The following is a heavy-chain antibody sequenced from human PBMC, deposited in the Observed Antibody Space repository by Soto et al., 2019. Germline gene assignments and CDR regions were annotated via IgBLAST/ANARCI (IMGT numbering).Heavy chain of an antibody. CDR2: IDPSDSYT. CDR3: ARHDWGYYGSGSYYKLPRFDP. CDR1: GYSFTSYW. D-gene: IGHD3-10*01. J-gene: IGHJ5*02. V-gene: IGHV5-10-1*01. Sequence: GESMKISCKGSGYSFTSYWISWVRQMPGKGLEWMGRIDPSDSYTNYSPSFQGHVTISADKSISTAYLQWSSLKASDTAMYYCARHDWGYYGSGSYYKLPRFDPWGQGSLVIVSS.